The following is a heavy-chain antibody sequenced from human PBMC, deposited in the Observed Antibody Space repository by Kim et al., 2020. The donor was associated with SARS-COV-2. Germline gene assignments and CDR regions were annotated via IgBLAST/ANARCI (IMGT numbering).Heavy chain of an antibody. CDR1: GFTFSSYA. Sequence: GGSLRLSCAASGFTFSSYAMHWVRQAPGKGLEWVAVISYDGSNKYYADSVKGRFTISRDNSKNTLYLQMNSLRAEDTAVYYCARGIADYDPIDAFDIWGQGTMVTVSS. CDR2: ISYDGSNK. V-gene: IGHV3-30-3*01. CDR3: ARGIADYDPIDAFDI. D-gene: IGHD4-17*01. J-gene: IGHJ3*02.